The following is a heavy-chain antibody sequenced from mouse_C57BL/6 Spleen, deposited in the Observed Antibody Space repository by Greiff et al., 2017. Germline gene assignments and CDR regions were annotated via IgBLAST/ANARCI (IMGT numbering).Heavy chain of an antibody. D-gene: IGHD2-4*01. Sequence: VQLQESGPGLVQPSQSLSITCTVSGFSLTSYGVHWVRQSPGKGLEWLGVIWSGGSTDSNAAFISRLSISKDNSKSHVFFKMNSLQADDTAIYYCARNDYDVTYYAMDYWGQGTSVTVSS. CDR1: GFSLTSYG. V-gene: IGHV2-2*01. J-gene: IGHJ4*01. CDR2: IWSGGST. CDR3: ARNDYDVTYYAMDY.